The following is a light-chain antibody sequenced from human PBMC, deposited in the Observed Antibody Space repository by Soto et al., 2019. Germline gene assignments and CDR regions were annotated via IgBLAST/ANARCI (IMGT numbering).Light chain of an antibody. J-gene: IGLJ1*01. CDR2: GNS. CDR1: SSNIGAGYD. CDR3: QSYDSTLSARYV. V-gene: IGLV1-40*01. Sequence: QAVVTQPPSVSGAPGQRVTISCTGSSSNIGAGYDVHWYQQRPGTAPKLLISGNSNRPSGVPDRFSGSTSGTSASLAITGLQAEDEGDYYCQSYDSTLSARYVFGTGIKLTVL.